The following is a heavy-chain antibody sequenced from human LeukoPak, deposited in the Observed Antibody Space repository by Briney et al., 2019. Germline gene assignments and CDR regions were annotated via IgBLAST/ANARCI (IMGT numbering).Heavy chain of an antibody. D-gene: IGHD3-10*01. V-gene: IGHV3-7*01. Sequence: GGSLRLSCAASGFTFSNSWMSWVRQAPERGLEWVANIKADGSQKDYVDSMKGRFTVSRDNAKNSVYLEMKSLRVEDTAIYYCARFTSSASYEVYWGQGTLVTVSS. CDR3: ARFTSSASYEVY. CDR2: IKADGSQK. J-gene: IGHJ4*02. CDR1: GFTFSNSW.